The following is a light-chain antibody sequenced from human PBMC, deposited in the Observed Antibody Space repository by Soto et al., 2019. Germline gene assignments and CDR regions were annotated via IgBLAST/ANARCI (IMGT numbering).Light chain of an antibody. J-gene: IGKJ2*01. V-gene: IGKV3-20*01. CDR1: QSVSSSY. CDR3: QQYGNSPPNT. Sequence: EIVLTQSPGTLSLSPGERATLSCRASQSVSSSYLAWYQQKPGQAPRLLIYGASSRATGIPDRFSGSGSGTDFTLTISRLEPEDCAVYFCQQYGNSPPNTCGQGTMVEIK. CDR2: GAS.